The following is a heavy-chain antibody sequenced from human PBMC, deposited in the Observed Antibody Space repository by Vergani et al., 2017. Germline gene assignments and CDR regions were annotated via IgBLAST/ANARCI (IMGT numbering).Heavy chain of an antibody. Sequence: QVQLVQSGAEVKKPGASVKVSCKASGYTFTGYYMHWVRQAPGQGLGWMGWINPNSGGTNYAQKFQGRVTMTRETSISTAYMELSRLRSDDTAVYYCAQDDYYDSSGYHYWGQGGLVTVSS. CDR2: INPNSGGT. D-gene: IGHD3-22*01. V-gene: IGHV1-2*02. CDR1: GYTFTGYY. CDR3: AQDDYYDSSGYHY. J-gene: IGHJ4*02.